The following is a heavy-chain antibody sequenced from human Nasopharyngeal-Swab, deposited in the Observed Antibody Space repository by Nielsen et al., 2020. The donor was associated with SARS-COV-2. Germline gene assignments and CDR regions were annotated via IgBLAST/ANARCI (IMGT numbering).Heavy chain of an antibody. J-gene: IGHJ2*01. CDR1: GFTFSRSW. CDR3: AKLGYFDL. CDR2: IKQDGSEE. Sequence: GGSLRLSCTVSGFTFSRSWMTWVRQAPGKGLEWVANIKQDGSEEYYVDSVKGRFTISRDNAKNSLYLQMNSLRAEDTALYYCAKLGYFDLWGRGTLVTVSS. V-gene: IGHV3-7*03.